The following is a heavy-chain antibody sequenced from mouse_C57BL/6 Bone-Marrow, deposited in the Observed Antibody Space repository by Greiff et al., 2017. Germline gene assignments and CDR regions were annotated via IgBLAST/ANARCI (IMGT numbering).Heavy chain of an antibody. CDR3: ARKALYSWFAY. J-gene: IGHJ3*01. D-gene: IGHD2-1*01. Sequence: VQLQQSGPVLVKPGASVKMSCKASGYTFTDYYMNWVKQSHGQSLEWIGVINPYNGGTSYNQKFKGKATLTVDKSTSTAYMELNSLTSKDSAVAYCARKALYSWFAYWGQGTLVTVSA. CDR2: INPYNGGT. CDR1: GYTFTDYY. V-gene: IGHV1-19*01.